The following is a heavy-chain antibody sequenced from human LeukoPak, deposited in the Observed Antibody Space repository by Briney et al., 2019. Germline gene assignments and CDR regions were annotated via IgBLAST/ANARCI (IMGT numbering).Heavy chain of an antibody. CDR2: ISSSGSTI. Sequence: GGSLRLSCAASGFTFSDYYMSWIRQAPGKGLEWVSYISSSGSTIYYADSVKGRSTISRDNAKNSLYLQMNSLRAEDTAVYYCARFPRDPWRFDYWGQGTLVSVSP. D-gene: IGHD5-12*01. CDR1: GFTFSDYY. J-gene: IGHJ4*02. V-gene: IGHV3-11*01. CDR3: ARFPRDPWRFDY.